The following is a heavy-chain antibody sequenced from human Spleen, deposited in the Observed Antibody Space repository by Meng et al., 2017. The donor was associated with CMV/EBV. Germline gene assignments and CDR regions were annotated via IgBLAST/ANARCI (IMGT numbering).Heavy chain of an antibody. Sequence: LKISCAASGFTFSSYWMSWVRQAPGKGLEWVANIKQDGSEKYYVDSVKGRFTISRDNAKNSLYLQMNSLRAEDTAVYYCASGLATYYFDYWGQGTLVTVSS. J-gene: IGHJ4*02. V-gene: IGHV3-7*01. CDR1: GFTFSSYW. CDR2: IKQDGSEK. CDR3: ASGLATYYFDY. D-gene: IGHD5-12*01.